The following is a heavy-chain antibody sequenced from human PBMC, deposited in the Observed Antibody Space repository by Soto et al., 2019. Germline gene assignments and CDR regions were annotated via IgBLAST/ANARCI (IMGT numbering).Heavy chain of an antibody. V-gene: IGHV4-4*02. J-gene: IGHJ4*02. CDR3: ARNRYGGYDFDY. D-gene: IGHD5-12*01. CDR2: VSHSGNT. Sequence: SETLSLTCAVSSGSITSSNWWSWVRQPPGKGLEWIGEVSHSGNTNYIPSLKSRVTISVDKSRSQFSLRLNSVTAADTAVYYCARNRYGGYDFDYWGQGTLVTVSS. CDR1: SGSITSSNW.